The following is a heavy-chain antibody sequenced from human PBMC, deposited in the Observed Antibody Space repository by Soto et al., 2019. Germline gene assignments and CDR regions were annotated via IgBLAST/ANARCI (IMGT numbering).Heavy chain of an antibody. V-gene: IGHV3-23*01. Sequence: GGSLRLSCAASGFTFSSHAMSWVRQAPWKGLEWVSAISGSGGSTYYADSVKGRFTISRDNSKNTLYLQMNSLRAEDTAVYYCAKDYRSRYSSSGFDYWGQGTLVTVSS. CDR3: AKDYRSRYSSSGFDY. CDR1: GFTFSSHA. CDR2: ISGSGGST. D-gene: IGHD6-6*01. J-gene: IGHJ4*02.